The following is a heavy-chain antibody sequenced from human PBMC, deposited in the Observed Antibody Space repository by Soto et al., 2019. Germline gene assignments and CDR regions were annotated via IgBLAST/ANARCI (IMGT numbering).Heavy chain of an antibody. V-gene: IGHV4-34*01. CDR1: GGSFSGYY. Sequence: SETLSLTCAVYGGSFSGYYWSWIRQPPGKGLEWIGEINHSGSTNYNPSLKSRVTISVDTSKNQFSLKLSSVTAADTAVYYCARGPVLLWFGELLGGTWFDPWGQGTLVTVSS. CDR3: ARGPVLLWFGELLGGTWFDP. J-gene: IGHJ5*02. D-gene: IGHD3-10*01. CDR2: INHSGST.